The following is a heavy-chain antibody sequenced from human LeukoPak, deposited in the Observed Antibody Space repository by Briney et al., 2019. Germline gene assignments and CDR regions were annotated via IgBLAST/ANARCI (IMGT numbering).Heavy chain of an antibody. CDR2: ISGTGGST. D-gene: IGHD5-12*01. J-gene: IGHJ4*02. CDR1: GFTFSTYA. CDR3: ARGQRRHIDLAPSFDY. Sequence: PGGSLRLSCAASGFTFSTYAMTWVRQAPGKGLEWVSLISGTGGSTYYADSMKGRFTISRDNSKNTLYLQMNSLRGEDTAVYSCARGQRRHIDLAPSFDYWGQGTLVTVSS. V-gene: IGHV3-23*01.